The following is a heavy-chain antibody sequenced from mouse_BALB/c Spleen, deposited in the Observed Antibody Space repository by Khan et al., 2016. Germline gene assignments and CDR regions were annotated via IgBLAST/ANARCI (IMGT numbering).Heavy chain of an antibody. Sequence: EVQLQESGPGLVKPSQSLSLTCTVTGYSITSDYAWNWIRQFPGNKVEWMGYINYSGSTSYNPSLKSRISITRDTSKNQFFLQLNSVTTEDTATYDCDTTRNYGSSPAWFAYWGQGTLVTVSA. V-gene: IGHV3-2*02. J-gene: IGHJ3*01. CDR1: GYSITSDYA. CDR2: INYSGST. D-gene: IGHD1-1*01. CDR3: DTTRNYGSSPAWFAY.